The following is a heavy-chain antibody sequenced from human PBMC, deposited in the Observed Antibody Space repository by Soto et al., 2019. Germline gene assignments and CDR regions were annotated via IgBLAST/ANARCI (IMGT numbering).Heavy chain of an antibody. Sequence: PEASLRLSCAASGFTFSDYYMSWIRQAPGKGLEWVSYISSSSSYTNYADSVKGRFTISRDNAKNSLYLQMNSLRAEDTAVYYCARALDYGDFDYWGQGTLVTVSS. CDR1: GFTFSDYY. CDR2: ISSSSSYT. J-gene: IGHJ4*02. V-gene: IGHV3-11*06. CDR3: ARALDYGDFDY. D-gene: IGHD4-17*01.